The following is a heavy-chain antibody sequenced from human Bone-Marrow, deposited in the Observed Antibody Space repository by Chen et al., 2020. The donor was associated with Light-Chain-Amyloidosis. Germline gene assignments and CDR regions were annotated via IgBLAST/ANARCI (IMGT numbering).Heavy chain of an antibody. CDR1: GGSFSAYY. J-gene: IGHJ4*02. V-gene: IGHV4-34*01. D-gene: IGHD2-15*01. CDR2: VTHTGST. Sequence: QVQLQQWGAGLLKPSETLSLTCAVYGGSFSAYYWSWVRQPPGKGLEWIGEVTHTGSTSYNPSVESRVTMSLDISKNQFSLKRTSVTAADTAVYYCARNGHYSIDSWGQGALVTVSS. CDR3: ARNGHYSIDS.